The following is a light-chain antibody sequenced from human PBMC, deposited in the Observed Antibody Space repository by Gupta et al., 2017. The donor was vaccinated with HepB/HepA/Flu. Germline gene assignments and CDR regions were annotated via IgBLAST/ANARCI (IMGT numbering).Light chain of an antibody. J-gene: IGLJ3*02. CDR2: DDT. V-gene: IGLV3-21*03. Sequence: YVLTQPPSVSVAPGKTARITCGGTNIGSKNVHWYQQRPGQAPVLVVYDDTDRPAGIPERFSGSNSENTATLTISGVEAGDEADFYCQVWDTTDQVVFGGGTKLTVL. CDR1: NIGSKN. CDR3: QVWDTTDQVV.